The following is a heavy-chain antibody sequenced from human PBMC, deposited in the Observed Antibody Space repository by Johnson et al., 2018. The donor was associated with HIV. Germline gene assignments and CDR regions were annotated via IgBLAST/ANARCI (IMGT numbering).Heavy chain of an antibody. CDR1: GFTFTNYG. J-gene: IGHJ3*02. D-gene: IGHD1-26*01. CDR2: ISHDGRNE. V-gene: IGHV3-30*03. Sequence: QVQLVESGGGVVQPGRSLRLSCAASGFTFTNYGMHWVRQAPGKGLEWVAVISHDGRNEYYTESVGGRFTISRDNAKNSLYLQMNSLSAEDTAVYYCARDIEWELQNDAFDIWGQGTMVTVSS. CDR3: ARDIEWELQNDAFDI.